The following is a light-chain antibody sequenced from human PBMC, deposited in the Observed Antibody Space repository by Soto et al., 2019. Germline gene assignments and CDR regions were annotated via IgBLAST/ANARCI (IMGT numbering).Light chain of an antibody. CDR3: QQRSNWPYT. CDR2: DAS. V-gene: IGKV3-11*01. Sequence: EIVLTQSPASLSLSPGEKGIPSCRAREGIRNYLAWYQQKPGQAPRLLISDASNRATGIPARFSGSWSGTDLTLTISSLEPEDSAVYYCQQRSNWPYTFGQGTKLEIK. CDR1: EGIRNY. J-gene: IGKJ2*01.